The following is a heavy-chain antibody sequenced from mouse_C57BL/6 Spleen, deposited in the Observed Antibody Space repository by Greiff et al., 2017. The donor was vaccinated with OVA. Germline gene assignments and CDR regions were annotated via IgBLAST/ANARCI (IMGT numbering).Heavy chain of an antibody. J-gene: IGHJ4*01. Sequence: QVQLQQSGPGLVQPSQSLSITCTVSGFSLTSYGVHWVRQSPGKGLEWLGVIWSGGSTDYNAAFISRLSISKDNSKSQVFFKMNSLQADDTAIYYCARNSTVPYYYAMDYWGQGTSVTVSS. D-gene: IGHD1-1*01. CDR1: GFSLTSYG. CDR3: ARNSTVPYYYAMDY. CDR2: IWSGGST. V-gene: IGHV2-2*01.